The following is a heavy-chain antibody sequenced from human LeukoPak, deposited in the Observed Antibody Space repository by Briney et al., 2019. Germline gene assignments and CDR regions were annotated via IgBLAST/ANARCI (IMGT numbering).Heavy chain of an antibody. J-gene: IGHJ4*02. CDR1: GYTFTSYH. CDR2: IQPSGGST. CDR3: ARGAVAARRFDY. Sequence: GASVKVSCKASGYTFTSYHMHWVRQAPGQGLEWMGIIQPSGGSTSYAQKFQGRVTMTRDTSTSTVYMELSSLSCEDTAVYSCARGAVAARRFDYWGQGTLVTVSS. V-gene: IGHV1-46*03. D-gene: IGHD6-19*01.